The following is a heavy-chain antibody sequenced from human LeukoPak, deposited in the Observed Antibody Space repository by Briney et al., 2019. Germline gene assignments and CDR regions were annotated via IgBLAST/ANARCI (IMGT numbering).Heavy chain of an antibody. V-gene: IGHV3-72*01. CDR1: GFTFSDRC. CDR3: TRCSTGTRLYYFDY. D-gene: IGHD1/OR15-1a*01. J-gene: IGHJ4*02. CDR2: SRNKANSYTT. Sequence: PGGSLRLSCTASGFTFSDRCIDWVRQAPGKGLEWVGRSRNKANSYTTEYAASVRGRFTISRDESKNLLYLQMNSLKTEDTAVYYCTRCSTGTRLYYFDYWGQGTLVTVSS.